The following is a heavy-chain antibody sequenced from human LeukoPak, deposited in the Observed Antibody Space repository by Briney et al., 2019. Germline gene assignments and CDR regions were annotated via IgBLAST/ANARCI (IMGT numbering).Heavy chain of an antibody. V-gene: IGHV3-23*01. Sequence: GGSLRLSCAASGFTFSSYAMSWVRQAPGKGLEWVSAISGSGGSTYYADSVKGRFTISRDNSKNTLYLQMNSLRAEDTAVYYCAKRTKQQRVSPCDYWGQGTLVTVSS. CDR1: GFTFSSYA. D-gene: IGHD6-13*01. CDR2: ISGSGGST. J-gene: IGHJ4*02. CDR3: AKRTKQQRVSPCDY.